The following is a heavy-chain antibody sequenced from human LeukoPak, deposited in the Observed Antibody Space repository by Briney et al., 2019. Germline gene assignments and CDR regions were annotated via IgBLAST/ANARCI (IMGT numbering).Heavy chain of an antibody. CDR3: ARSFYYDTLTGYYFFDY. CDR2: ISSSSTTI. D-gene: IGHD3-9*01. J-gene: IGHJ4*02. Sequence: GGSLRLSCAASGFTFSSYSINWVRQAPGKGLEWVSYISSSSTTIYYADSVKGRFTITRDNAKNSLYLQMNSLRAEDTAVYYCARSFYYDTLTGYYFFDYWGQGTLVTVSS. V-gene: IGHV3-48*04. CDR1: GFTFSSYS.